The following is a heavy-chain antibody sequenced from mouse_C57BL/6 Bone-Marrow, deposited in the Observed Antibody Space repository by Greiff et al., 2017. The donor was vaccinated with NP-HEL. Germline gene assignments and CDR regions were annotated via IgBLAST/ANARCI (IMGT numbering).Heavy chain of an antibody. CDR3: AKDPSYDYDEDWYFDV. J-gene: IGHJ1*03. D-gene: IGHD2-4*01. Sequence: EVKLVESGPGLVKPSQSLSLTCSVTGYSITSGYYWNWIRQFPGNKLEWMGYISYDGSNNYNPSLKNRISITRDTSKNQFFLKLNSVTTEDTATYYCAKDPSYDYDEDWYFDVWGTGTTVTVSS. V-gene: IGHV3-6*01. CDR1: GYSITSGYY. CDR2: ISYDGSN.